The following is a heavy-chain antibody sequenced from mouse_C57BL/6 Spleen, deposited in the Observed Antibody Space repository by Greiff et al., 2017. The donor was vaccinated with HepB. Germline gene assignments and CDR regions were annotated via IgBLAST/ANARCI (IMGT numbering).Heavy chain of an antibody. Sequence: QVQLQQSGAELVRPGASVKLSCKASGYTFTDYYINWVKQRPGQGLEWIARIYPGSGNTYYNEKFKGKATLTAEKSSSTAYMQLSSLTSEDSAVYFCARDYEGYFDYWGQGTTLTVSS. CDR2: IYPGSGNT. CDR1: GYTFTDYY. CDR3: ARDYEGYFDY. J-gene: IGHJ2*01. V-gene: IGHV1-76*01. D-gene: IGHD1-1*01.